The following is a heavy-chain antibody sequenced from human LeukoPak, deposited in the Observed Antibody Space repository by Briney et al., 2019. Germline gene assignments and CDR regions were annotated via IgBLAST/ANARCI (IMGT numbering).Heavy chain of an antibody. CDR2: IYTSGST. V-gene: IGHV4-4*07. D-gene: IGHD5-12*01. J-gene: IGHJ4*02. Sequence: SETLSLTCTVSGGSISSYYWSWIRQPAGKGLEWIGRIYTSGSTNYNPSLKSRVTMSVDTSKNQFSLKLSSVTAADTAVYYCARVRANIVATKGDFDYWGQGTLVTVSS. CDR3: ARVRANIVATKGDFDY. CDR1: GGSISSYY.